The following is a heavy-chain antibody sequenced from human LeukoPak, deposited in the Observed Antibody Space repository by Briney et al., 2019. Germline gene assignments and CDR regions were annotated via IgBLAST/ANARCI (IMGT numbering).Heavy chain of an antibody. CDR2: IRSDGSNK. CDR3: ARGQRRSGGRPTGVDY. CDR1: GFTFGSYG. J-gene: IGHJ4*02. Sequence: GGSLRLSCAASGFTFGSYGMHWVRQAPGKGLEWVTFIRSDGSNKYYADSVKGRFTISRDNSKNTLYLQMNTLIADDTAVYYCARGQRRSGGRPTGVDYWGQGTLVTVSS. D-gene: IGHD2-15*01. V-gene: IGHV3-30*02.